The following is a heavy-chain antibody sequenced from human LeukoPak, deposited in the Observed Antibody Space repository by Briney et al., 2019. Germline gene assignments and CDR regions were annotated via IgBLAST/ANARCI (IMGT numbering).Heavy chain of an antibody. V-gene: IGHV4-39*01. CDR1: GGSISSTSYY. Sequence: SETLSLTCAVSGGSISSTSYYWAWLRQPPGTGLEWIGTIYYSGSTYHNPSLKSRVTLSVDTSRNQFSLRLSSVDAADTAVYYCAKAGVRYFDSSCLYAFDFWGQGTTVTVSS. D-gene: IGHD3-22*01. CDR3: AKAGVRYFDSSCLYAFDF. J-gene: IGHJ3*01. CDR2: IYYSGST.